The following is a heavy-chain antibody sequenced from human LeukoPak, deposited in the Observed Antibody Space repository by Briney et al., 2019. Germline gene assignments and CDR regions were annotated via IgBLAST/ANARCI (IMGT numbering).Heavy chain of an antibody. CDR2: IYYSGST. CDR1: GGSISSYY. V-gene: IGHV4-59*08. Sequence: PSETLSLTCTVSGGSISSYYWSWIRQPPGKGLEWIGYIYYSGSTNYNPSLKSRVTISVDTSKNQFSLKLSSVTAADTAVYYCARNRGGSPYNWFDPWGQGTLVTVSS. CDR3: ARNRGGSPYNWFDP. J-gene: IGHJ5*02. D-gene: IGHD2-15*01.